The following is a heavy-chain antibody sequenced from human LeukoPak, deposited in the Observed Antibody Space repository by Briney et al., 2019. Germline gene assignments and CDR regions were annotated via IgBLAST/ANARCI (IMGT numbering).Heavy chain of an antibody. V-gene: IGHV1-2*02. J-gene: IGHJ4*02. D-gene: IGHD3-22*01. Sequence: GASVKVSFKASGYTFTAYYIHWVRQAPGQGLEWMGRINPNSGDTNYAQKFQGRVTMTRDTSITTAYMEVSRLRSDDTAVYYCARPYYDSSGLGYWGQGTLVTVSS. CDR1: GYTFTAYY. CDR3: ARPYYDSSGLGY. CDR2: INPNSGDT.